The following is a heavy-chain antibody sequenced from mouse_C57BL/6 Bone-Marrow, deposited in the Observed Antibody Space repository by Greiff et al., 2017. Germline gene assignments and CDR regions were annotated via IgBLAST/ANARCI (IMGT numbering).Heavy chain of an antibody. Sequence: QVQLQQPGAELVKPGASVKLSCKASGYTFPSYWMHWVKQRPGQGLEWVGMIHPNSGSTNYNEKFKSKATLTVDKSSSTAYMQLSSLTSEDSAVYYCARSDVGVGGHYYAMDDWGQGTSVTVSS. CDR3: ARSDVGVGGHYYAMDD. CDR1: GYTFPSYW. V-gene: IGHV1-64*01. D-gene: IGHD1-1*02. J-gene: IGHJ4*01. CDR2: IHPNSGST.